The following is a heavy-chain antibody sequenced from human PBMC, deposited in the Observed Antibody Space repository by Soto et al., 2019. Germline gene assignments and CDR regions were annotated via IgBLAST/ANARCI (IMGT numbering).Heavy chain of an antibody. Sequence: EVQPVETGGGLIQPGGSLRLSCAASGFTVSSTYMTWVRQAPGKGLEWVSFIFGGDTTYYADSVKGRFTISRDNSKNTLYLQMNSLRAEDTAVYFCARDGGSGSYSQDSYYYGMDVWGQGTTVTVSS. CDR3: ARDGGSGSYSQDSYYYGMDV. V-gene: IGHV3-53*02. D-gene: IGHD3-10*01. CDR2: IFGGDTT. CDR1: GFTVSSTY. J-gene: IGHJ6*02.